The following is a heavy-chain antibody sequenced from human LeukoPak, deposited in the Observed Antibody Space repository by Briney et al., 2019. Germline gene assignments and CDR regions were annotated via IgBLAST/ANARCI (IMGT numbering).Heavy chain of an antibody. J-gene: IGHJ3*02. D-gene: IGHD5-24*01. CDR2: INSDGSST. CDR3: ARVEMATIRNAFDI. CDR1: GFTFSSYW. Sequence: GGSLRLSCAASGFTFSSYWMHWVRQAQGKGLVWVSRINSDGSSTSFADSVKGRFTISRDNAKNTLYLQMNSLRAEDTAVYYCARVEMATIRNAFDIWGQGTIVPVSS. V-gene: IGHV3-74*01.